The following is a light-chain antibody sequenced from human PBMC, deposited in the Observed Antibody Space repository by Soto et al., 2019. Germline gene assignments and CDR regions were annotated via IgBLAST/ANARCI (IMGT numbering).Light chain of an antibody. CDR2: KAS. V-gene: IGKV1-5*03. J-gene: IGKJ1*01. Sequence: DIQMTQSPSTLSASVGDRVTITCRASQSISSWLAWYQQKPGKAPNLLIYKASSLESGVPSRYRGSGSGTELTLTISSLQPDDFATYYCQHYKSYSEAFGQGTKVDIK. CDR3: QHYKSYSEA. CDR1: QSISSW.